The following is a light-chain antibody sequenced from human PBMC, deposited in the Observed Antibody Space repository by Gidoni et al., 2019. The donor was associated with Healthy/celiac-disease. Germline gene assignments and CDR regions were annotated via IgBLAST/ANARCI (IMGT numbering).Light chain of an antibody. CDR1: SSDVGGYNF. CDR3: SSYTSSSTYG. CDR2: EVR. J-gene: IGLJ1*01. V-gene: IGLV2-14*01. Sequence: SALPQPASVSVSPGQSITIACTGTSSDVGGYNFVSWYQQHPGKAPKLMIYEVRNRPSGVSNRFSGSKSGNTASLTISGRQAEDEADYYCSSYTSSSTYGFGTGTKVTVL.